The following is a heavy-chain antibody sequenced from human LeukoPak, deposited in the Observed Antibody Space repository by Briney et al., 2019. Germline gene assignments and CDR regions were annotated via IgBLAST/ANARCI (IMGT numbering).Heavy chain of an antibody. D-gene: IGHD4/OR15-4a*01. CDR1: GFTFSSYA. CDR2: ICGSGDNS. Sequence: PGASLRLSCAASGFTFSSYAMGWVRLAPGKGLEWVSLICGSGDNSYYADSVKGRFTISRDNSKNTLYLQMSSLRAEDTALYYCAKCLRDGTNYYFAHWGQGTLVTVSS. CDR3: AKCLRDGTNYYFAH. V-gene: IGHV3-23*01. J-gene: IGHJ4*02.